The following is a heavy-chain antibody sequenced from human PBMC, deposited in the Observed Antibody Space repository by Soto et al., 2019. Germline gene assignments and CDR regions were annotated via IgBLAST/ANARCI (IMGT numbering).Heavy chain of an antibody. CDR2: ISYDGSNK. V-gene: IGHV3-30*18. CDR1: GFTFSSYG. J-gene: IGHJ6*02. CDR3: AKEPVRSGYSPRYYYYGVDV. Sequence: PGGSLRLSCAASGFTFSSYGMHWVRQAPGKGLEWVAVISYDGSNKYYADSVKGRFTISRDNSKNTLYLQMNSLRAEDTAVYYCAKEPVRSGYSPRYYYYGVDVWGQGTTVTVSS. D-gene: IGHD3-22*01.